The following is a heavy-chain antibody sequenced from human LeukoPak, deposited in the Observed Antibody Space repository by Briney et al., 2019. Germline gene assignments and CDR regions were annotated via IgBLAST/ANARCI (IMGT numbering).Heavy chain of an antibody. CDR3: ARGEGSSYYFDY. CDR2: ITSRSNHI. Sequence: SSITSRSNHIDYAASVKGRFTISRDNAKNSLHLQMNSLRAEDTAVYYCARGEGSSYYFDYWGQGTLVTVSS. D-gene: IGHD1-26*01. J-gene: IGHJ4*02. V-gene: IGHV3-21*01.